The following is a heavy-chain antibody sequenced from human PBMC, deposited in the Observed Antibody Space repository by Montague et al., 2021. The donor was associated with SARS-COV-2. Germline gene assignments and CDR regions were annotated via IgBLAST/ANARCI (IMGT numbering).Heavy chain of an antibody. CDR2: IHYSGST. D-gene: IGHD1-26*01. CDR1: GGSIRSSSYY. Sequence: SETLSLTCTVSGGSIRSSSYYWGWLRQPPGKGLEWIGSIHYSGSTYYNPSLKSRVTISVDTSKNQFSLKLSSVTAADTAVYYCVEIVGAADYWGQGTLVTVSS. CDR3: VEIVGAADY. J-gene: IGHJ4*02. V-gene: IGHV4-39*01.